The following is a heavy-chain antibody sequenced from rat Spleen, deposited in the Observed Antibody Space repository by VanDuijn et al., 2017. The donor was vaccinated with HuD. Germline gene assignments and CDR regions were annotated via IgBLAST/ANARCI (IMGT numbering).Heavy chain of an antibody. CDR2: MWSGGST. V-gene: IGHV2-45*01. CDR3: ARDLDYGGYSDHWYFDF. D-gene: IGHD1-11*01. Sequence: QVQLMESGPGLVQPSETLSLTCTVSGFSLTSYNVHWVRQPPGKGLEWMGVMWSGGSTDYNSALKSRLSISRDTSKNQVFLKMNSLQSEDTTTYYCARDLDYGGYSDHWYFDFWGPGTMVTVSS. J-gene: IGHJ1*01. CDR1: GFSLTSYN.